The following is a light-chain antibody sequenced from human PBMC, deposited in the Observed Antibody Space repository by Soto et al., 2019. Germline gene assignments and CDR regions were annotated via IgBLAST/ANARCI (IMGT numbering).Light chain of an antibody. CDR3: QHYKFFPWT. CDR2: KVS. J-gene: IGKJ1*01. Sequence: DIHLTQSPSFLSASVGDRVTITCRASQSIDTWLAWYQQKPGEVPKVLIYKVSNLQRGVPSRFSGSGSGTEFTLTISGLQPDDFATYYCQHYKFFPWTFGQGTKV. CDR1: QSIDTW. V-gene: IGKV1-5*03.